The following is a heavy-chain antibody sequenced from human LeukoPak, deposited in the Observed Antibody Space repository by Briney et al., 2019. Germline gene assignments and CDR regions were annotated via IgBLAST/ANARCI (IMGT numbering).Heavy chain of an antibody. CDR3: ARTIAAAGIWFDP. Sequence: SETLSLTCTVSGGSISSYYWSWIRQPPGKGLEWIGYIYYSGSTNYNPSLKSRVTISVDTSKNQFSLKLSSVTAADTAVYDCARTIAAAGIWFDPWGQGTLVTVSS. V-gene: IGHV4-59*01. J-gene: IGHJ5*02. CDR2: IYYSGST. CDR1: GGSISSYY. D-gene: IGHD6-13*01.